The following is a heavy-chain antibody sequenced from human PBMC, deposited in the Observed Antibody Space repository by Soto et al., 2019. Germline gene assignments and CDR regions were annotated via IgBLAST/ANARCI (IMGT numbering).Heavy chain of an antibody. J-gene: IGHJ4*02. CDR1: GFTFSDYY. CDR3: AGSASGSNYDSSGYYGYYFDY. Sequence: QVQLVESGGGLVKPGGSLRLSCAASGFTFSDYYMSWIRQAPGKGLEWVSYISSSSSYTNYADSVKGRFTISRDNAKNSLYLQMNSLRAEDTAVYYCAGSASGSNYDSSGYYGYYFDYWGQGTLVTVSS. CDR2: ISSSSSYT. D-gene: IGHD3-22*01. V-gene: IGHV3-11*06.